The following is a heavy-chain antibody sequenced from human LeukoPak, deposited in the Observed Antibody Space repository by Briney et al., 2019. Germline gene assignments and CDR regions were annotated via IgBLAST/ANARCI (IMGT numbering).Heavy chain of an antibody. D-gene: IGHD6-13*01. CDR3: SNGIYSPSY. CDR1: GFTFTLYW. CDR2: INQDESQQ. V-gene: IGHV3-7*01. J-gene: IGHJ4*02. Sequence: GGSLTLSCTTSGFTFTLYWMAWIRQSPGKGLEWVTNINQDESQQYLESVEGRFTVSRDNARNSVYLHMNNLRVEDTAVYYCSNGIYSPSYWGRGTLVTVSS.